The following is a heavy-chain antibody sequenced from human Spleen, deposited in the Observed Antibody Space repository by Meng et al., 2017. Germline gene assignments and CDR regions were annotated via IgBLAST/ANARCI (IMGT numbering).Heavy chain of an antibody. CDR2: ISGYNGNT. D-gene: IGHD1-26*01. CDR1: GYTFTSYG. J-gene: IGHJ4*02. V-gene: IGHV1-18*01. Sequence: QVQMVQSGAEVKKPGASVKVSCPASGYTFTSYGISWVRQAPGQGLEWMGWISGYNGNTNYAQEFQGRVTMTTDTSTSTAYMELTSLSYDDTAVYYCARDIWVGATAGGYWGQGTLVTVSS. CDR3: ARDIWVGATAGGY.